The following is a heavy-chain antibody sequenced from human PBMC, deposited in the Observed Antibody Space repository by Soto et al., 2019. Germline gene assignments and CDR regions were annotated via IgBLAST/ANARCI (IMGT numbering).Heavy chain of an antibody. J-gene: IGHJ5*02. Sequence: PGGSLRLSCAASGFTFSSYSMNWVRQAPGKGLEWVSSISSSSSYIYYADSVKGRFTISRDNAKNSLYLQMNSLRAEDTAVYYCARDLRPVNYGSGSYVSHRPKNNWFDPWGQGTLVTVSS. V-gene: IGHV3-21*01. CDR1: GFTFSSYS. CDR3: ARDLRPVNYGSGSYVSHRPKNNWFDP. CDR2: ISSSSSYI. D-gene: IGHD3-10*01.